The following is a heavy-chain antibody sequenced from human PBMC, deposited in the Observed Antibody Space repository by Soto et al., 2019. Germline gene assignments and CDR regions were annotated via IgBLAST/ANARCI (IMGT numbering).Heavy chain of an antibody. CDR3: ARDGGSSSDLDY. D-gene: IGHD6-13*01. CDR2: IWYDGSNK. J-gene: IGHJ4*02. Sequence: GSLRLSCAASGFTFSSYGMHWVRQAPGKGLEWVAVIWYDGSNKYYADSVKGRFTISRDNSKNTLYLQMNSLRAEDTAVYYCARDGGSSSDLDYWGQGTLVTLSS. V-gene: IGHV3-33*01. CDR1: GFTFSSYG.